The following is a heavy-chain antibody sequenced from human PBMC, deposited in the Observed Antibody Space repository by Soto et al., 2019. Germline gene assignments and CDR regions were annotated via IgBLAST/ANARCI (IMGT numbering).Heavy chain of an antibody. CDR2: ISYDGSNK. D-gene: IGHD6-19*01. Sequence: PGGSLRLSCAASGFTFSSYGMHWVRQAPGKGLEWVAVISYDGSNKYYADSVKGRFTISRDNSKNTLYLQMNSLRAEDTAVYYCAKDLASAGDYYYYGLAVWGQGTTVTVSS. V-gene: IGHV3-30*18. CDR1: GFTFSSYG. J-gene: IGHJ6*02. CDR3: AKDLASAGDYYYYGLAV.